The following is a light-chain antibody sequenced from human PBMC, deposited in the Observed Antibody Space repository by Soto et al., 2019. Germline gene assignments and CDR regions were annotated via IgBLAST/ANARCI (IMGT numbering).Light chain of an antibody. CDR2: GAS. CDR3: QQYGEPPIT. Sequence: EIVLTQSPGTLSLSPGERATLFCRASQTVARNHLAWYQQKPGQAPRPLLFGASIRSTGTPGRFSGSGSGTDFSLTINRLEPEDFAVYHCQQYGEPPITFGQGTRLDIK. V-gene: IGKV3-20*01. CDR1: QTVARNH. J-gene: IGKJ5*01.